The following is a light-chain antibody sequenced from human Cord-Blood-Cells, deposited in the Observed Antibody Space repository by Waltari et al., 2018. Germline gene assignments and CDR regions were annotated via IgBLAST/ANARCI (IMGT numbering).Light chain of an antibody. V-gene: IGLV3-25*03. CDR3: QSADSSGTYYV. CDR1: ALPKQY. CDR2: KDS. J-gene: IGLJ1*01. Sequence: SYELTQPPSVSVSPGQTARITCSGDALPKQYAYWYQQKPGQAPVLVIYKDSGGPSGIPERVSGSSSGTTVTLTISGVQAEDEADYYCQSADSSGTYYVFGTGTKVTVL.